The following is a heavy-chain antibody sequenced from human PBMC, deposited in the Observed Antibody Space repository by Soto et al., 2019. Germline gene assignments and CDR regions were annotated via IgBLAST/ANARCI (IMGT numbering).Heavy chain of an antibody. J-gene: IGHJ4*02. CDR1: GFTFSSYA. V-gene: IGHV3-23*01. Sequence: GGSLRLSCAASGFTFSSYAMSWVRQAPGKGLEWVSAISGSGGSTYYADSVKGRFTISRDNSKNTLYLQMNSLRAEDTAVYYCAKVRKLGGTTPIHFDYWGQGTLVTVSS. CDR2: ISGSGGST. CDR3: AKVRKLGGTTPIHFDY. D-gene: IGHD1-1*01.